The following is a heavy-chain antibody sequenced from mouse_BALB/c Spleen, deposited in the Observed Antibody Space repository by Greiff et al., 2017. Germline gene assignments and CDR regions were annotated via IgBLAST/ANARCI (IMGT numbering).Heavy chain of an antibody. CDR3: ARHYYGYETWFAY. J-gene: IGHJ3*01. Sequence: EVMLVESGGGLVKPGGSLKLSCAASGFAFSSYDMSWVRQTPEKRLEWVAYISSGGGSTYYPDTVKGRFTISRDNAKNTLYLQMSSLKSEDTAMYYCARHYYGYETWFAYWGQGTLVTVSA. CDR1: GFAFSSYD. CDR2: ISSGGGST. D-gene: IGHD1-2*01. V-gene: IGHV5-12-1*01.